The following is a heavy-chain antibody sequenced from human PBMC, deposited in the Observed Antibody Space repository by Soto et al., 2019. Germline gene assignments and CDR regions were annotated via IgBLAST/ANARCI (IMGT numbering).Heavy chain of an antibody. J-gene: IGHJ5*02. CDR1: GFTFSSYG. V-gene: IGHV3-33*01. CDR2: IWYDGSNK. CDR3: ARDVPTPIAAAGTFDP. Sequence: GGSLRLSCAASGFTFSSYGMHWVRQAPGKGLEWVAVIWYDGSNKYYADSVKGRFTISRDNSKNTLYLQMNSLRAEDTAVYYCARDVPTPIAAAGTFDPWGQGTLVTVSS. D-gene: IGHD6-13*01.